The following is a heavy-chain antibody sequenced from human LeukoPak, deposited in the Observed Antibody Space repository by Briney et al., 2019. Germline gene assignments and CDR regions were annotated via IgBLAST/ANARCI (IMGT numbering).Heavy chain of an antibody. Sequence: SETLSLTCTVSGGSISSSSYYWGWIRQPPGKGLEWIGSIYYSGSTYYNPSLKSRVTISVDTSKNQFSLKLSSVTAADTAVYYCARGPTYGSGSFIDYWGQGTLVTVSS. CDR2: IYYSGST. CDR1: GGSISSSSYY. CDR3: ARGPTYGSGSFIDY. D-gene: IGHD3-10*01. J-gene: IGHJ4*02. V-gene: IGHV4-39*01.